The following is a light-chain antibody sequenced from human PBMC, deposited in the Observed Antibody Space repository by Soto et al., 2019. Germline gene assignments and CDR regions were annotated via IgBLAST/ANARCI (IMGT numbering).Light chain of an antibody. CDR3: ATWDDSLDGPV. CDR1: SSNIGSNT. Sequence: QLVLTQPPSASGTPGQIVAISCSGSSSNIGSNTVTWYQQLPGTAPKLLMQNNNERPSGVPDRFSGSKSGTSASLAISGLQSEDEGDYYCATWDDSLDGPVFGGGTKLTVL. V-gene: IGLV1-44*01. J-gene: IGLJ2*01. CDR2: NNN.